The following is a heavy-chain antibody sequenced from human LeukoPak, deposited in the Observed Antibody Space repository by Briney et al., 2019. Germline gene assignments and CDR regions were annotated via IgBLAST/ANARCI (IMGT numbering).Heavy chain of an antibody. CDR2: ISYDGSNK. Sequence: PGGSLRLSCAASGFTFSSYGMHWVRQAPGKGLEWVAVISYDGSNKYYADSVKGRFTISGDNSKNTLYLQMNSLRAEDTAVYYCAKGQAQDATLYYYYGMDVWGKGTTVTVSS. V-gene: IGHV3-30*18. CDR3: AKGQAQDATLYYYYGMDV. D-gene: IGHD2-15*01. J-gene: IGHJ6*04. CDR1: GFTFSSYG.